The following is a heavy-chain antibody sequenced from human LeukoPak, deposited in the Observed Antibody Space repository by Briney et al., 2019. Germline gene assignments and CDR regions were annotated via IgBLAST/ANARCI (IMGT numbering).Heavy chain of an antibody. CDR1: GFNFRTYG. J-gene: IGHJ4*02. V-gene: IGHV3-33*01. Sequence: QTGGSLRLSCAASGFNFRTYGMHWVRQAPGKGLEWVGVIWYDGSNKYYVDSVKGRFTISRDNSKNTLYLQMNSLRVEDTAAYYCARNDYGDYGFFEHWGQGTLVTVSS. D-gene: IGHD4-17*01. CDR3: ARNDYGDYGFFEH. CDR2: IWYDGSNK.